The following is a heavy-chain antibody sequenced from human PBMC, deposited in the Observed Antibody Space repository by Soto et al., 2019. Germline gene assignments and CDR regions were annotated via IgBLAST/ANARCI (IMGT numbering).Heavy chain of an antibody. CDR2: ISSSSSTI. D-gene: IGHD3-3*01. V-gene: IGHV3-48*02. CDR1: GFTFSGYG. J-gene: IGHJ4*02. Sequence: GGSLRLSCAASGFTFSGYGMNWVRQAPGKGLEWVSYISSSSSTINYADSVKGRFTISRDNANNSLYLQMSSLRDEDTAVYYCARRGLNYDFWSGYPFDYWGQGTLVTVS. CDR3: ARRGLNYDFWSGYPFDY.